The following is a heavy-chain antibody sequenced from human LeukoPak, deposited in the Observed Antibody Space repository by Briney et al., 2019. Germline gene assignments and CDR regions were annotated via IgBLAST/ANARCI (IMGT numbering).Heavy chain of an antibody. CDR1: GFTFSSYG. Sequence: PGGSLRLSCAASGFTFSSYGMHWVRQAPGKGLEWVAFIRYDGSNKYYAESGKGRFTISRDNSKNTLYLQMHSLRAEDTAVYYCAKKATVTPYYYYYMVVWGKGTTVTVSS. D-gene: IGHD4-11*01. J-gene: IGHJ6*03. V-gene: IGHV3-30*02. CDR2: IRYDGSNK. CDR3: AKKATVTPYYYYYMVV.